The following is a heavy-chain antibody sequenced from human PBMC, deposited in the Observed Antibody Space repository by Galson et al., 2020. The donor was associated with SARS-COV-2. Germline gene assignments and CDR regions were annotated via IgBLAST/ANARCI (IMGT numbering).Heavy chain of an antibody. CDR3: ARDRGIAVAGHYYYYYGMDV. Sequence: SETLSLTCAVYGGSFSDYYWSWIRQPPGKGLEWIGDINHSRSTNYNLSLKSRVTMSVDTSKNQFSLELSSVTAADTAVYYCARDRGIAVAGHYYYYYGMDVWGQGTTVTVSS. CDR2: INHSRST. D-gene: IGHD6-19*01. V-gene: IGHV4-34*01. CDR1: GGSFSDYY. J-gene: IGHJ6*02.